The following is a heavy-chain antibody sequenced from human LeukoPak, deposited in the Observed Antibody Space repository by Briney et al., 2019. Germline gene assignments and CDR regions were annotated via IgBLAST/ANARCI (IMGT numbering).Heavy chain of an antibody. J-gene: IGHJ4*02. Sequence: GGSLRLSCAASGFTFSSYAMHWVRQAPGKGLEWVAVISYDGSNKYYADSVKGRFTISRDNSKNTLYLQMNSLRAEDTALYYCAKEDHFASWGQGTLVTVSS. V-gene: IGHV3-30*01. CDR3: AKEDHFAS. CDR1: GFTFSSYA. CDR2: ISYDGSNK.